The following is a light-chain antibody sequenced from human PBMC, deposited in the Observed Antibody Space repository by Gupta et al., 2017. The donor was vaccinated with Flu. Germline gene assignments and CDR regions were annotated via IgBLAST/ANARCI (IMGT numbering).Light chain of an antibody. CDR1: HNVNGN. V-gene: IGKV3-15*01. Sequence: ERTSLPCMASHNVNGNLVWYQQKPGQAPRQLIYYAVTSANGTPARFSGSGSWTEFTLTINSLQSEDIVVYYCQNYYTRTPGTFGPGTKVLIK. CDR2: YAV. CDR3: QNYYTRTPGT. J-gene: IGKJ3*01.